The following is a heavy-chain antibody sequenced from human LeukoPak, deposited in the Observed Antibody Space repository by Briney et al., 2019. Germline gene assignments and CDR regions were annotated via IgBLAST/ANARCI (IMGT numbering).Heavy chain of an antibody. Sequence: PSETLSLTCAVYGGSFSGYYWSWIRQPPGKGLEWIGEINHSGSTNYNPSLKSRVTISVDTSKNQFSLKLSSVTAADTAVYYCARASKPAGYCTNGVCKVYSDYWGQGTLVTVSS. CDR1: GGSFSGYY. D-gene: IGHD2-8*01. J-gene: IGHJ4*02. CDR3: ARASKPAGYCTNGVCKVYSDY. CDR2: INHSGST. V-gene: IGHV4-34*01.